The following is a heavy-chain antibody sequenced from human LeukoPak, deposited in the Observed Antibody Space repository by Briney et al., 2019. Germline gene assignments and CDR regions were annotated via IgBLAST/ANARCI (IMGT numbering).Heavy chain of an antibody. CDR2: FDPEDGET. J-gene: IGHJ5*02. CDR1: GYTLTELS. V-gene: IGHV1-24*01. Sequence: ALVKVSCKVSGYTLTELSMHWVRQAPGKGLEWMGGFDPEDGETIYAQKFQGRVTMTEDTSTDTAYMELSSLRSEDTAVYYCARETRDGSAFDPWGQGTLVTVSS. D-gene: IGHD5-24*01. CDR3: ARETRDGSAFDP.